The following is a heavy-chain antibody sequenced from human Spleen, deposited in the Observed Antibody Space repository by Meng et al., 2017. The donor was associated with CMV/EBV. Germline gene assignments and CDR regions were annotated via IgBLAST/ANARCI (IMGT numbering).Heavy chain of an antibody. V-gene: IGHV3-11*01. CDR1: GFTFSDYY. CDR2: ISSRGDSI. J-gene: IGHJ3*02. D-gene: IGHD3-22*01. CDR3: ARCMTVRRGQQVVSDAFDI. Sequence: GGSLRLSCAASGFTFSDYYMNWIRQAPGKGLEWLSYISSRGDSIYYADSVKGRFTISRDNAKNSLYLQMTSLRADDTAVYYCARCMTVRRGQQVVSDAFDIWGQGTMVTVSS.